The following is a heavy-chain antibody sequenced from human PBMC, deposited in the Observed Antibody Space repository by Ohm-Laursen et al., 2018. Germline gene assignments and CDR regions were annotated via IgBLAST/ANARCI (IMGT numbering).Heavy chain of an antibody. CDR1: GFTFSRYG. Sequence: SLRLSCSASGFTFSRYGMHWVRQAPGKGLEWVAVISDGGNTEYYGDSVRGRFTISRDNSKNTLFLQMNSLRAEDTAVYYCAKDQVVVVAATPNPFDYWGQGTLVTVSS. V-gene: IGHV3-30*18. D-gene: IGHD2-15*01. CDR2: ISDGGNTE. J-gene: IGHJ4*02. CDR3: AKDQVVVVAATPNPFDY.